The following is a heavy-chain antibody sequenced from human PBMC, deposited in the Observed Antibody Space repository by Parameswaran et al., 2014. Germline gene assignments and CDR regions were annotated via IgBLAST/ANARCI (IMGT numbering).Heavy chain of an antibody. CDR2: INHSGST. J-gene: IGHJ2*01. V-gene: IGHV4-34*01. D-gene: IGHD2-21*02. CDR3: ARGRGGAYCGGDCRKGYWYFDL. Sequence: RWIRQPPGKGLEWIGEINHSGSTNYNPSLKSRVTISVDTSKNQFSLKLSSVTAADTAVYYCARGRGGAYCGGDCRKGYWYFDLWGRGTLVTVSS.